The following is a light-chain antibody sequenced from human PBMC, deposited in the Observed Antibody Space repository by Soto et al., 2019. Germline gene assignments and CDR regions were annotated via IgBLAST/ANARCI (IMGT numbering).Light chain of an antibody. Sequence: EIVLTQSPGTLSLSPGERATLSCRASQSVSSSYLAWYQQKPGQAPRLFIYGASGRATGIPDRFSGSGSGTDFTLTINRLEPEDFAVYYCQQYGSSPPVTFGQGTRLEIK. CDR2: GAS. J-gene: IGKJ5*01. V-gene: IGKV3-20*01. CDR3: QQYGSSPPVT. CDR1: QSVSSSY.